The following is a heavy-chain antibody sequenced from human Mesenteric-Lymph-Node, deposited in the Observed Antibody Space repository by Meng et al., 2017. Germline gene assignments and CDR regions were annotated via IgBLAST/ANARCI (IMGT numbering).Heavy chain of an antibody. CDR2: ISGSGGST. V-gene: IGHV3-23*01. D-gene: IGHD1-26*01. Sequence: GGSLRLSCAASGFTFSSYAMSWVRQAPGKGLEWVSAISGSGGSTYYADSVKGRFTISRDNSKNTLYLQMNSLRAEDTAVYYCAKYLVGATSSAQYYYYGMDVWGQGTTVTVSS. J-gene: IGHJ6*02. CDR1: GFTFSSYA. CDR3: AKYLVGATSSAQYYYYGMDV.